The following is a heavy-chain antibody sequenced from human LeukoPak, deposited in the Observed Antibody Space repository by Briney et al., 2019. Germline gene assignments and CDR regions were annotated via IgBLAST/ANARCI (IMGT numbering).Heavy chain of an antibody. CDR2: ISSSSSYI. Sequence: PGGSLRLSCAASGFTFSSYSMNWVRQAPGKGLEWVSSISSSSSYIYYADSVKGRFTISRDNAKNSLYLQMNSLRAEDTAVYYCASGNWASYYFQYWGQGTLVTVSS. D-gene: IGHD7-27*01. V-gene: IGHV3-21*01. CDR1: GFTFSSYS. CDR3: ASGNWASYYFQY. J-gene: IGHJ4*02.